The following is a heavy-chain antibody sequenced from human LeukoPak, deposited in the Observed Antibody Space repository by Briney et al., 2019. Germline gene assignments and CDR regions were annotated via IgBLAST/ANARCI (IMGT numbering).Heavy chain of an antibody. CDR3: ATGEDLDY. J-gene: IGHJ4*02. D-gene: IGHD2-15*01. CDR2: IKSKTDGGTT. CDR1: GFTVNNAW. Sequence: GGSLRLSCAASGFTVNNAWMSWVRQAPGKGLEWVGRIKSKTDGGTTDYAAPLKGRFTISRDDVKNTVYLQMNSLKTEDTAVYYSATGEDLDYWGQGTLVTVSS. V-gene: IGHV3-15*01.